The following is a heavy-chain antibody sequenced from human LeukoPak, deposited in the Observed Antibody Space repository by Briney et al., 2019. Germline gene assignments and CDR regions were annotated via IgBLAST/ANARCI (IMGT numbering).Heavy chain of an antibody. J-gene: IGHJ4*02. CDR2: ISYDGSNK. CDR3: AKDSEFGLADYYDSSGYLGDY. V-gene: IGHV3-30*18. Sequence: GRSLRLSCAASGFTFSSYGMHWVRQAPGKGLEWVAVISYDGSNKYYADSVKGRFTISRDNSKNTLYLQMNSLRAEDTAVYYCAKDSEFGLADYYDSSGYLGDYWGQGTLVTVSS. D-gene: IGHD3-22*01. CDR1: GFTFSSYG.